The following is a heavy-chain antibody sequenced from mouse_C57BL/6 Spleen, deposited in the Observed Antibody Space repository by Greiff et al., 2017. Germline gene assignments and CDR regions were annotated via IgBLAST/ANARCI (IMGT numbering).Heavy chain of an antibody. D-gene: IGHD2-5*01. CDR2: ISSGGSYT. CDR3: ARHEAYYSNYYFDY. J-gene: IGHJ2*01. Sequence: EVKLQESGGDLVKPGGSLKLSCAASGFTFSSYGMSWVRQTPDKRLEWVATISSGGSYTYYPDSVKGRFTISRDNAKNTLYLQMSSLKSEDTAMYYCARHEAYYSNYYFDYWGQGTTLTVSS. V-gene: IGHV5-6*01. CDR1: GFTFSSYG.